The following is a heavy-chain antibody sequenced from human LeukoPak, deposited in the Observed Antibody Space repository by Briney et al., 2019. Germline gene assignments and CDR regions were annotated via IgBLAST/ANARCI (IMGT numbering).Heavy chain of an antibody. V-gene: IGHV4-59*01. D-gene: IGHD4-23*01. J-gene: IGHJ4*02. CDR3: ARRLYGGNFDN. Sequence: SETLSLTCTVSGGSISSYYWSWIRQPPGKGLECIGYIYYSGSTSYSPSLKSRVTISVDTSKNQFSLKLSSVAAADTAVYYCARRLYGGNFDNWGQGTLVAVSS. CDR1: GGSISSYY. CDR2: IYYSGST.